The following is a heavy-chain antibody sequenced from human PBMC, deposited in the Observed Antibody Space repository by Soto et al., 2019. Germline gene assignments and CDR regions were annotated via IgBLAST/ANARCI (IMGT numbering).Heavy chain of an antibody. V-gene: IGHV3-20*04. CDR2: INWNGGST. CDR1: GFTFDDYG. CDR3: ARGSYDILTGFFHY. J-gene: IGHJ4*02. D-gene: IGHD3-9*01. Sequence: GGSLRLSCAASGFTFDDYGMSWVRQAPGKGLEWVSGINWNGGSTGYADSVKGRFTISRDNAKNSLYLQMNSLRAEDTALYYCARGSYDILTGFFHYWGQGTLVTVSS.